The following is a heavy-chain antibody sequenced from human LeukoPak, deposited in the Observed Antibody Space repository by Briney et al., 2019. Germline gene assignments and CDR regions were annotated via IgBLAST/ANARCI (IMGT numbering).Heavy chain of an antibody. CDR2: IYCSGST. CDR1: GGSISSGDYY. V-gene: IGHV4-30-4*01. Sequence: SETLSLTCTVSGGSISSGDYYWSWIRQPPGKGLEWIGYIYCSGSTYYNPSLKSRVTISVDTSKNQFSLKLSSVTAADTAVYYCARDQVRKREYYDFRPGAFDIWGQGTMVTVSS. J-gene: IGHJ3*02. D-gene: IGHD3-3*01. CDR3: ARDQVRKREYYDFRPGAFDI.